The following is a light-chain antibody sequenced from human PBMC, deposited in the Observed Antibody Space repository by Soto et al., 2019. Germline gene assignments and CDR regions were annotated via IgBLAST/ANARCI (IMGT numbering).Light chain of an antibody. J-gene: IGKJ1*01. V-gene: IGKV1-5*01. CDR3: QHYNSYSEA. CDR1: QSISNH. Sequence: DIQMTQSPSSLSASVEDRVIITCRASQSISNHLNWYQQKPGKAPKLLIFAAYSLESGVQSRFSGSGSGTEFTLTIRSLQPDDFATYYCQHYNSYSEAVGQGTKVDIK. CDR2: AAY.